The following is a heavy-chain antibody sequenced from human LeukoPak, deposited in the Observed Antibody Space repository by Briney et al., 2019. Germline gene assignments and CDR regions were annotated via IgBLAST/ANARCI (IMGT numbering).Heavy chain of an antibody. J-gene: IGHJ4*01. CDR2: IYTSGNT. Sequence: SETLSLTCTVSGASVGDYYWSWIRQAAGKGLEWLGRIYTSGNTIYNPSLQSRVTISVDVSKNQFSLRLISMTAADTGIYYCAXXXXXFXXXXTXVTVSS. CDR3: AXXXXXF. V-gene: IGHV4-4*07. CDR1: GASVGDYY.